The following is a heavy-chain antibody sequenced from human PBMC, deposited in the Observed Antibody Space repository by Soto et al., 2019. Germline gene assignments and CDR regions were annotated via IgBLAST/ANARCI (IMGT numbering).Heavy chain of an antibody. V-gene: IGHV3-33*01. CDR3: AIDEHIIRGVRYGMDV. CDR1: GFTLSNVG. D-gene: IGHD3-10*01. CDR2: IWYDGSKK. J-gene: IGHJ6*02. Sequence: QVQLVESGGGVVQPGGSLRLSCAASGFTLSNVGMHWVRQAPGKGLEWVAIIWYDGSKKFYGDSVKGRFTISRDSSKTTLYLQMNNLIAEDTAVYYCAIDEHIIRGVRYGMDVWGQGTTVTVSS.